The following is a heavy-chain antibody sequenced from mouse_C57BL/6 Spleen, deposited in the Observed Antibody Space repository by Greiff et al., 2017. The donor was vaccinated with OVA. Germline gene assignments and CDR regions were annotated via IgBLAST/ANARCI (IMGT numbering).Heavy chain of an antibody. CDR3: AREGIYYGNWYDFDY. Sequence: EVKLQESGPELVKPGASVKMSCKASGYTFTDYNMHWVKQSHGKSLEWIGYINPNNGGTSYNQKFKGKATLTVNKSASTAYMELRSLTSEDSAVYYCAREGIYYGNWYDFDYWGQGTTLTVSS. CDR1: GYTFTDYN. CDR2: INPNNGGT. V-gene: IGHV1-22*01. J-gene: IGHJ2*01. D-gene: IGHD2-1*01.